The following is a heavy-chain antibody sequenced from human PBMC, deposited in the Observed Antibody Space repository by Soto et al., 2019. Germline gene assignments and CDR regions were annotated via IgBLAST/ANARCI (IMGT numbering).Heavy chain of an antibody. CDR3: AGWPPLEPRFDY. V-gene: IGHV4-31*03. CDR2: IYYSGST. D-gene: IGHD1-1*01. J-gene: IGHJ4*02. CDR1: GGSISSGGYY. Sequence: QVQLQESGPGLVKPSQTLSLTCTVSGGSISSGGYYWSWIRQHPGKGLEWIGYIYYSGSTYYNPSRKSRVTISVDPSKNRCALKLSSVTAAATAVYYCAGWPPLEPRFDYWGQGTLVTVSS.